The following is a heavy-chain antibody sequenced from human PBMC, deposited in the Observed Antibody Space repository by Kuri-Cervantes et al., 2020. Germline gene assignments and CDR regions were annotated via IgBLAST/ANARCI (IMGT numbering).Heavy chain of an antibody. Sequence: GESLKISCAASGFTFSSYAMSWVRQAPGKGLEWVSAISGSGGSTYYADSVKGRFTIPRDNSKNTLYLQMNSLRAEDTAVYYCAKHRRMVRGVIISHNWFDPWGQGTLVTVSS. CDR2: ISGSGGST. CDR3: AKHRRMVRGVIISHNWFDP. CDR1: GFTFSSYA. D-gene: IGHD3-10*01. V-gene: IGHV3-23*01. J-gene: IGHJ5*02.